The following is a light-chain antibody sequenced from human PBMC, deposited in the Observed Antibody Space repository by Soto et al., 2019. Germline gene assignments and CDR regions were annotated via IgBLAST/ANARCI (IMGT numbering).Light chain of an antibody. CDR1: SSDVGAYEY. J-gene: IGLJ6*01. CDR2: DVS. V-gene: IGLV2-14*03. CDR3: TSYTTRRLYV. Sequence: SALTQRASVSGSPGQSITISCTGTSSDVGAYEYVSWYQQHPGKAPKLLIYDVSNRPSGVSTRFSGSKSGNTASLTISGLQAEDEGDYYCTSYTTRRLYVFGSGTKVTVL.